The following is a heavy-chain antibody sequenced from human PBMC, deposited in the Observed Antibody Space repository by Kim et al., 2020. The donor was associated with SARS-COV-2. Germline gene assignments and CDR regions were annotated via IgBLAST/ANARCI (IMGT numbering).Heavy chain of an antibody. CDR3: AREAVAGSFDY. Sequence: RYSPTFQARVAITRDTSATTAYLALGGLRSEDTAVYYCAREAVAGSFDYWGQGTLVTVSS. V-gene: IGHV1-3*01. D-gene: IGHD6-19*01. J-gene: IGHJ4*02.